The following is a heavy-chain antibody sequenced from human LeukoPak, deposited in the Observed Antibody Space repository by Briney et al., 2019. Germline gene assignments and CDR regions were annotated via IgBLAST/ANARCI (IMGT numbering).Heavy chain of an antibody. J-gene: IGHJ4*02. Sequence: GGSLRLSCAASGFTFSSYAMSWVRRAPGKGLEWVSTISFSGGSTYYADSVKGRFTISRDNSKNTLYLQMNSLRAEDTAVYYCAKAPYSSSPYYFDNWGQGTLVTVSS. CDR1: GFTFSSYA. D-gene: IGHD6-6*01. CDR2: ISFSGGST. V-gene: IGHV3-23*01. CDR3: AKAPYSSSPYYFDN.